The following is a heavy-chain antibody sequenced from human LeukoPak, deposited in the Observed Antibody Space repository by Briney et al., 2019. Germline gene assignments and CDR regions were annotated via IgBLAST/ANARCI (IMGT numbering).Heavy chain of an antibody. CDR2: ISAYHGNT. D-gene: IGHD6-6*01. Sequence: ASVKVSCKASGYTFTSYGITWVRQVHGQGLEWMGWISAYHGNTNYTQKFQGRVTMTTDISTSTAYMELRSLRSDDTALYFCARARGDRYSSSSSGFDPWGQGTLVTVSS. J-gene: IGHJ5*02. V-gene: IGHV1-18*01. CDR1: GYTFTSYG. CDR3: ARARGDRYSSSSSGFDP.